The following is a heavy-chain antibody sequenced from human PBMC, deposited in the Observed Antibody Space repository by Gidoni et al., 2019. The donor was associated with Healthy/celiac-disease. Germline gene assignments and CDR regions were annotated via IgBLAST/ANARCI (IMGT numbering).Heavy chain of an antibody. CDR2: IYYSGST. V-gene: IGHV4-59*01. Sequence: QVQLQESGPGLAKPSETLSLTCPVAGGSSGSYYWSWIRQPPGKGLEWIGYIYYSGSTNYNPSLNSRVTISVDTSKNQFSLKLSSVTAADTAVYYCARFVVVPAAMGDYFDYWGQGTLVTVSS. CDR3: ARFVVVPAAMGDYFDY. CDR1: GGSSGSYY. D-gene: IGHD2-2*01. J-gene: IGHJ4*02.